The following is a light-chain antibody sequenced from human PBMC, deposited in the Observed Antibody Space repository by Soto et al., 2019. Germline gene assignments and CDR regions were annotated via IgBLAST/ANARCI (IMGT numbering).Light chain of an antibody. V-gene: IGKV1-12*01. CDR1: QDINRW. J-gene: IGKJ3*01. Sequence: IQMTQSPSSVSASVGDRVTITCRASQDINRWLAWHQQKPGEAPNLLICSASSLQGGVPSRISGSGSGTHFTLTITNLQPEDVATYYCQQAHSFPLTFGPGTKVDIK. CDR3: QQAHSFPLT. CDR2: SAS.